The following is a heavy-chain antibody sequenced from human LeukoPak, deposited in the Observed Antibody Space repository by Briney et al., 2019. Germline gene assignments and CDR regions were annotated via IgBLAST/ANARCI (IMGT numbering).Heavy chain of an antibody. D-gene: IGHD3-3*01. J-gene: IGHJ6*04. Sequence: SETLSLTCTVSGGAISSGGYYWSWIRQPPGKGLEWIGYIYHTGSTYYSPSLKSRVTISVDGSKNQFSLKLNSVTPADTAVYYCARDFGATVLRLSEWTGPSVWGKGTTVTVSS. CDR3: ARDFGATVLRLSEWTGPSV. CDR2: IYHTGST. CDR1: GGAISSGGYY. V-gene: IGHV4-30-2*01.